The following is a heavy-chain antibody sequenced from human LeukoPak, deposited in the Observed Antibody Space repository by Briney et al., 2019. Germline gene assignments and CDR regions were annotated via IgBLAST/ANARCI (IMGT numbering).Heavy chain of an antibody. CDR3: AKDQDTAMAPSYGMDV. D-gene: IGHD5-18*01. Sequence: PGGSLRLSCAASGFTFDDYAIHWVRQAPGNGLEWVSGISWDSGSIGYADSVKGRFTISRDNAKNSLYLQMNSLRAEDTALYYCAKDQDTAMAPSYGMDVWGRGTTVTVSS. J-gene: IGHJ6*02. CDR1: GFTFDDYA. V-gene: IGHV3-9*01. CDR2: ISWDSGSI.